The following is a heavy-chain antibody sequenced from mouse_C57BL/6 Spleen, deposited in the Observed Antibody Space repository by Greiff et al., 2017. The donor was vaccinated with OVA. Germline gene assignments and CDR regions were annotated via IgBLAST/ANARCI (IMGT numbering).Heavy chain of an antibody. V-gene: IGHV3-6*01. Sequence: VQLQQSGPGLVKPSQSLSLTCSVTGYSITSGYYWNWIRQFPGNKLEWMGYISYDGSNNYNPSLKNRISITRDTSKNQFFLKLNSVTTEDTATYYCAREGYDYDGYWYFDVWGTGTTVTVSS. J-gene: IGHJ1*03. CDR1: GYSITSGYY. CDR3: AREGYDYDGYWYFDV. CDR2: ISYDGSN. D-gene: IGHD2-4*01.